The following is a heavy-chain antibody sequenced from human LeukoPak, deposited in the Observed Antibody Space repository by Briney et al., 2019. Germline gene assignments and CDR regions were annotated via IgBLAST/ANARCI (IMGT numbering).Heavy chain of an antibody. J-gene: IGHJ4*02. CDR1: GYTFTSYY. V-gene: IGHV1-46*01. D-gene: IGHD6-19*01. Sequence: ASVKVSCKASGYTFTSYYMHWVRQPPGQGLEWMGIINPSGGSTGYAQKFQGRVTMTRDTSTSTVYMELSSLRSEDTAVYYCARVRRGWYYFDYWGQGTLVTVSS. CDR3: ARVRRGWYYFDY. CDR2: INPSGGST.